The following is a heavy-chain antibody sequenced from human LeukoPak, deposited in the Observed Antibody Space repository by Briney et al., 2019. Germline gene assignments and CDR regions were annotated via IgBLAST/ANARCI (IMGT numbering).Heavy chain of an antibody. CDR3: ASLTGTTDYYYYYMDV. D-gene: IGHD1-20*01. Sequence: SETLSLTCAVYGGSFSGYYWSWIRQPPGKGLEWIGEINHSGSTNYNPSLKSRVTISVDTSKNQFSLKLSSVTAADTAVYYCASLTGTTDYYYYYMDVWGKGTTVTVSS. V-gene: IGHV4-34*01. CDR1: GGSFSGYY. J-gene: IGHJ6*03. CDR2: INHSGST.